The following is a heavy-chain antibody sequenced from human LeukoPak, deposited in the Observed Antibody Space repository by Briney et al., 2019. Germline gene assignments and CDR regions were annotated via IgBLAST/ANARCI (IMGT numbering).Heavy chain of an antibody. CDR2: INAGNGNT. J-gene: IGHJ4*02. CDR1: GYTFTSYA. V-gene: IGHV1-3*01. D-gene: IGHD5-12*01. CDR3: ARDSRLRGYSGYGY. Sequence: ASVKVSCKASGYTFTSYAMHWVRQAPGQRLEWMGWINAGNGNTKYSQKFQGRVTITRGTSASTAYMELSSLRSEDTAVYYCARDSRLRGYSGYGYWGQGTLVTVSS.